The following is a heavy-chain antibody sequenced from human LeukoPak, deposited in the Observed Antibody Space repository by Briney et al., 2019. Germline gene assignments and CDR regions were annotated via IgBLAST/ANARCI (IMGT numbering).Heavy chain of an antibody. CDR1: GFTFSSYG. CDR2: IPYDGSDK. V-gene: IGHV3-30*02. Sequence: GGSLRLSCAASGFTFSSYGMHWVRQAPGKGPDWVAFIPYDGSDKYYADSVKGRFTISRDNSRNTLFLHMNSLRAEDTAVYYCAKEACGSTSCYAVLHYWGQGSLVTVSS. CDR3: AKEACGSTSCYAVLHY. D-gene: IGHD2-2*01. J-gene: IGHJ4*02.